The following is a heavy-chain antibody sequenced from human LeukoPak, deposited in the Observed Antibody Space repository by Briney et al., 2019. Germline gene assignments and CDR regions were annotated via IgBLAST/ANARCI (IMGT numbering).Heavy chain of an antibody. CDR2: IYYSGST. Sequence: PSETLSLTCTVSGGSVSSGTYYWSWIRQPPGKGLEWIGYIYYSGSTNYNPSLKSRVTISVVTSKNQFSLKLSSVTAADTAVYYCARDRVRGNSNPFFDYWGQGTLVTVSS. J-gene: IGHJ4*02. CDR3: ARDRVRGNSNPFFDY. V-gene: IGHV4-61*01. D-gene: IGHD4-11*01. CDR1: GGSVSSGTYY.